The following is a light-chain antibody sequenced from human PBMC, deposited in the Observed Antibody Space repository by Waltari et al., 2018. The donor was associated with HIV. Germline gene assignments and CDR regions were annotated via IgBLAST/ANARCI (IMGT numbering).Light chain of an antibody. J-gene: IGKJ4*01. Sequence: DIVMTQSPDSLVLSLGERATINCKSNRSLLYSPKNRNYFAWYQQKQGQPPRLLLYWASTRAFGVPERFIGSGSGADFTLTITNVQAEDGAVYYCQQYFRIPPTFGGGTKVQIK. CDR2: WAS. V-gene: IGKV4-1*01. CDR3: QQYFRIPPT. CDR1: RSLLYSPKNRNY.